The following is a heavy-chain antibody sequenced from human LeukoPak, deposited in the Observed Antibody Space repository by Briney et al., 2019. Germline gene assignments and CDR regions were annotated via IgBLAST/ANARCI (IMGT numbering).Heavy chain of an antibody. V-gene: IGHV1-8*01. CDR1: GYTFTSYD. CDR2: MNPNSGNT. CDR3: ARAVVVPAAMVYYYYGMDV. J-gene: IGHJ6*02. D-gene: IGHD2-2*01. Sequence: ASVKVSCKASGYTFTSYDINWVRQATGQGLEWMGWMNPNSGNTGYAQKFQGRVTMTRNTSISTAYMELSSLRSEDTAVYHCARAVVVPAAMVYYYYGMDVWGQGTTVTVSS.